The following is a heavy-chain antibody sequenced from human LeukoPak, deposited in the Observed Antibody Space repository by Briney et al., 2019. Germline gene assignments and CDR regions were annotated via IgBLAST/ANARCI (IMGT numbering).Heavy chain of an antibody. CDR3: VISSGYYTYDY. CDR1: GGSISSYY. J-gene: IGHJ4*02. D-gene: IGHD3-22*01. V-gene: IGHV4-4*07. CDR2: IYTSGST. Sequence: PSETLSLTCTVSGGSISSYYWSWIRQPAGKGLEWIGRIYTSGSTNYNPSLKSRVTMSVDTSKNQFSLKLSSVTAADTAVYYCVISSGYYTYDYWAREPWSPSPQ.